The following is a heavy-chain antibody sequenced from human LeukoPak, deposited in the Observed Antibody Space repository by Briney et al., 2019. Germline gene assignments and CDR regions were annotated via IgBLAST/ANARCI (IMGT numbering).Heavy chain of an antibody. CDR1: GFTFSSYW. J-gene: IGHJ6*03. Sequence: PGGSLRLSCAASGFTFSSYWMSWVRQAPGKGLEWVANIKQDGSEKYYVDSVKGRFTISRDNAKNSLYLQMNSLRAEGTAVYYCARCPSIAQYYYYYYYMDVWGKGTTVTVSS. V-gene: IGHV3-7*01. CDR2: IKQDGSEK. CDR3: ARCPSIAQYYYYYYYMDV. D-gene: IGHD6-6*01.